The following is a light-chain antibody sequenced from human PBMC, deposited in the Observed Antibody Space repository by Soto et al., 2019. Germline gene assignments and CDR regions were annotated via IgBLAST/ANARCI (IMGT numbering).Light chain of an antibody. CDR3: HQYNNWPQT. Sequence: EIVMTQSPATLSVSPGERATLSCRASQSVSSNLAWYQQKPGQAPRLLIYGASTRATGIPARFSGSGSGTEFTLTISSLQSEDCAVYYCHQYNNWPQTFGQGTKVEIK. CDR1: QSVSSN. CDR2: GAS. V-gene: IGKV3-15*01. J-gene: IGKJ1*01.